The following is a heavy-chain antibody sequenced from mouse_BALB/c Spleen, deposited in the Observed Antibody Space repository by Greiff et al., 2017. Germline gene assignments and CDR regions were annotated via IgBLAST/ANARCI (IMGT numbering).Heavy chain of an antibody. D-gene: IGHD2-2*01. CDR1: GFTFSDYY. V-gene: IGHV5-4*02. CDR2: ISDGGSYT. Sequence: EVKVVESGGGLVKPGGSLKLSCAASGFTFSDYYMYWVRQTPEKRLEWVATISDGGSYTYYPDSVKGRFTISRDNAKNNLYLQMSSLKSEDTAMYYCARDGYDDAMDYWGQGTSVTVSS. CDR3: ARDGYDDAMDY. J-gene: IGHJ4*01.